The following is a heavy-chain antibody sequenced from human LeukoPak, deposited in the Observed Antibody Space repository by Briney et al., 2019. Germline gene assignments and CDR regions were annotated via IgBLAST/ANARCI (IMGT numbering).Heavy chain of an antibody. D-gene: IGHD3-22*01. J-gene: IGHJ3*02. Sequence: GGSLRLSCAASGFTVNNKYMTWVRQAPGKGLEWVSLIYNDGRTYYADSVKGRCTISRDDLKNVLYLQMNSLKVEDTALYYCARGLFLSGYLDAFDIWGQGTVVTVSS. CDR3: ARGLFLSGYLDAFDI. CDR2: IYNDGRT. V-gene: IGHV3-53*01. CDR1: GFTVNNKY.